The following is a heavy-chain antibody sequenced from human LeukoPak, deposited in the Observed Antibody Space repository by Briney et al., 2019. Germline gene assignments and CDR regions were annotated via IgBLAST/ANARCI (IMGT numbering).Heavy chain of an antibody. J-gene: IGHJ4*02. CDR3: AKDPSPPKVWFGESTTGTN. CDR1: GFTFSSYG. Sequence: PGGSLRLSCAASGFTFSSYGMHRVRQAPGKGLEWVAFIRYDGSNKYYADSVKGRFTISRDNSKNTLYLQMNSLRAEDTAVYYCAKDPSPPKVWFGESTTGTNWGQGTLVTVSS. CDR2: IRYDGSNK. V-gene: IGHV3-30*02. D-gene: IGHD3-10*01.